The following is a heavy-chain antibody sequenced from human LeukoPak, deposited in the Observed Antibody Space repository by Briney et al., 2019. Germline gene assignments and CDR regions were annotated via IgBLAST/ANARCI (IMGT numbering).Heavy chain of an antibody. D-gene: IGHD5-18*01. V-gene: IGHV4-39*07. CDR2: IYYSGST. Sequence: SETLSLTCTVSGGSISSSSYYWGWIRQPPGKGLEWIGSIYYSGSTYYNPSLKSRVTISVDTSKNQFSLKLSSVTAADTAVYYCARPRGYSYGGRWFDPWGQGTLVTVSS. CDR3: ARPRGYSYGGRWFDP. CDR1: GGSISSSSYY. J-gene: IGHJ5*02.